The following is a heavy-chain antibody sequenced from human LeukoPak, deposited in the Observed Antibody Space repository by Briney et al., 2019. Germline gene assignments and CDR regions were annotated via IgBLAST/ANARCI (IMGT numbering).Heavy chain of an antibody. CDR1: GHTFTAYY. CDR2: INPNSGGT. J-gene: IGHJ4*02. V-gene: IGHV1-2*02. D-gene: IGHD1-1*01. CDR3: AREEELDTPLLAGCLDF. Sequence: ASGNVSCKASGHTFTAYYMHWVRQAPGQGLEWVSWINPNSGGTNYAQKFQGRVTMTSDTSITTAYIELSRLTSDPSTGYYCAREEELDTPLLAGCLDFWGQGNLV.